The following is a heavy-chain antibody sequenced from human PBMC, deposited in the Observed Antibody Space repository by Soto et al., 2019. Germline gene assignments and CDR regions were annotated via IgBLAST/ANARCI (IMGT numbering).Heavy chain of an antibody. D-gene: IGHD2-15*01. CDR2: IFYRGKT. Sequence: PSETLSLTCTVSGGSISGYYWSWIRQPPGKGLEWIGYIFYRGKTLYNPSLQSRVTISVDTSENQFSLRLSSVTAADTAVYYCTRHAIIPKLQYGMDVWGQGASVTVSS. V-gene: IGHV4-59*01. CDR1: GGSISGYY. CDR3: TRHAIIPKLQYGMDV. J-gene: IGHJ6*02.